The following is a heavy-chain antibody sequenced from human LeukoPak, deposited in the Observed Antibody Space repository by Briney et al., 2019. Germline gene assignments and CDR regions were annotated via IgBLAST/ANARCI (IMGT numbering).Heavy chain of an antibody. CDR3: ARDVGATPGYFDY. CDR1: GASMSSYF. J-gene: IGHJ4*02. V-gene: IGHV4-59*01. CDR2: VYHSGGT. D-gene: IGHD1-26*01. Sequence: SETLSLTCTVSGASMSSYFWSWIRQPPGKGLEWIGYVYHSGGTNYNPSLNSRVTISVDTSKNQFFLELSSVTAADTAVYYCARDVGATPGYFDYWGQGTLVTVSS.